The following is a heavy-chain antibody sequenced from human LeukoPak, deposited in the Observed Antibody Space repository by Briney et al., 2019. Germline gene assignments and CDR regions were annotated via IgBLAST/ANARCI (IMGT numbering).Heavy chain of an antibody. V-gene: IGHV3-66*01. CDR3: ARGGTLGAYYDSSGYYLEV. J-gene: IGHJ4*02. Sequence: GGSLRLSCAASGFTVSSNYMSWVRQAPGKGLEWVSVIYSGGSTYYADSVKGRFTISRDNSKNTLYLQMNSLRAGDTAVYYCARGGTLGAYYDSSGYYLEVWGQGTLVTVSS. CDR1: GFTVSSNY. D-gene: IGHD3-22*01. CDR2: IYSGGST.